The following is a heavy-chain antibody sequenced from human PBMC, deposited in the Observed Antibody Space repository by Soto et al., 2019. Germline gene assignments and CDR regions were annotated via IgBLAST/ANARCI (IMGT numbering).Heavy chain of an antibody. V-gene: IGHV4-30-2*01. Sequence: QVQLQESGSGLVKPSQTLSLTCTVSGGSISSGGYSWSWIRQPPWKGLEWIGYIYHSGSTYYNPSLKSRVTISMDTSKNQFSLKVNSVTAADTAVYYCARGHDANNDWGQGTLVTVSS. CDR2: IYHSGST. D-gene: IGHD2-8*01. CDR1: GGSISSGGYS. J-gene: IGHJ4*02. CDR3: ARGHDANND.